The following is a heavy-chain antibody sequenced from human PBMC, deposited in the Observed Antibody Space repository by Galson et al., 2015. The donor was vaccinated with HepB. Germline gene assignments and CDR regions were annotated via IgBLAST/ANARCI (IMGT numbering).Heavy chain of an antibody. CDR2: IYKSGSS. J-gene: IGHJ4*02. V-gene: IGHV4-61*01. CDR1: GDSVSSGNSFF. CDR3: TREHHH. Sequence: ETLSLTCSVSGDSVSSGNSFFWSWVRQSPGKGLEWIGSIYKSGSSSYSTSLESRVSISVDTSKNQFSLILRSVTATDTAVYFCTREHHHWGQGTLVIVSS.